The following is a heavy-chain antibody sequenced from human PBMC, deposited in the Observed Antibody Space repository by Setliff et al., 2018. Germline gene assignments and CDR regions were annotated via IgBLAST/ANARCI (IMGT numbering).Heavy chain of an antibody. D-gene: IGHD2-2*01. CDR2: IITNTGKT. J-gene: IGHJ3*01. CDR1: GYTFSTYG. V-gene: IGHV1-18*01. Sequence: GASVKVSCKASGYTFSTYGLHWVRQAPGQGPEWMGMIITNTGKTSYAQKFQGRVTMTTDTSTGTGYMELRSLRSDDTAVYFCARFGGSCSSSSCYASDLWGQGTMGTVSS. CDR3: ARFGGSCSSSSCYASDL.